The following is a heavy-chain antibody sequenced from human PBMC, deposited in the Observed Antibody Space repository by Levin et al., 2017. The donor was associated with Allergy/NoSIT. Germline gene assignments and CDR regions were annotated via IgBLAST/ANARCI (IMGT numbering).Heavy chain of an antibody. CDR1: GFSLSNSW. CDR3: TTQFQW. CDR2: ITSKPDGAAT. Sequence: LLLTCAASGFSLSNSWMNWVRQAPGKGLEWIGRITSKPDGAATDYAAPLKGRFTISRDDSTNTLYLQMNSLKVEDTAIYYCTTQFQWWGQGTLVTVSS. V-gene: IGHV3-15*01. D-gene: IGHD6-19*01. J-gene: IGHJ4*02.